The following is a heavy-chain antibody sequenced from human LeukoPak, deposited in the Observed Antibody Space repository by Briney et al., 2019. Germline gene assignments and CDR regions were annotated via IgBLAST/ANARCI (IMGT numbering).Heavy chain of an antibody. CDR1: GGSISSGGYY. CDR3: ARHQYWNPYYFDY. Sequence: PSQTLSLTCTVSGGSISSGGYYWSWIRQPPGKGLEWIGYIYYSGSTNYNPSLKSRVTISVDTSKNQFSLKLSSVTAADTAVYYCARHQYWNPYYFDYWGQGTLVTVSS. J-gene: IGHJ4*02. CDR2: IYYSGST. D-gene: IGHD1-1*01. V-gene: IGHV4-61*08.